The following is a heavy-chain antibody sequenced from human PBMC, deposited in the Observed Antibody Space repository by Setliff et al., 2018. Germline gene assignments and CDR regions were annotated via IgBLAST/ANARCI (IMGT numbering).Heavy chain of an antibody. Sequence: GGSLRLSCAASGFTFSSYAMSWVRQAPGKGLEWVSGISWNGGNMDYADSVKGRFTISRDNAKNSLYLQMNSLRAADTALYYCAKDIVRYYFDTRGFDLWGRGTLVTVSS. CDR1: GFTFSSYA. CDR2: ISWNGGNM. V-gene: IGHV3-9*01. D-gene: IGHD3-22*01. J-gene: IGHJ2*01. CDR3: AKDIVRYYFDTRGFDL.